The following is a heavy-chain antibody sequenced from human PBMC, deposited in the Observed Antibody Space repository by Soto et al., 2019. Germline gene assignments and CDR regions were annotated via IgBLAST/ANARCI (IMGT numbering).Heavy chain of an antibody. V-gene: IGHV3-21*01. Sequence: GGSLRLSCAASGFTFSSYSMNWVRQAPGKGLEWVSSISSSSSYIYYADSVKGRFTISRDNAKNSLYLQMNSLRAEDTAVYYCASWQVVPAAIPDYWGQGTLVTVSS. D-gene: IGHD2-2*01. J-gene: IGHJ4*02. CDR1: GFTFSSYS. CDR3: ASWQVVPAAIPDY. CDR2: ISSSSSYI.